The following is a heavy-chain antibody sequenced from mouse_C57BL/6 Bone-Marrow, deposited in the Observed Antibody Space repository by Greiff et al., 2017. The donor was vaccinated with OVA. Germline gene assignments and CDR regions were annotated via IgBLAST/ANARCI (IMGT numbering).Heavy chain of an antibody. CDR2: LGPGSGST. D-gene: IGHD2-12*01. Sequence: VQLQPSGAELVKPGASVKISCKASGYTFTDYYINWVKQRPGQGLEWLGTLGPGSGSTYSNEKFKGKATLTADKSSSTAYMQLSSLTSEDSAVDFCARGEAYYSPGFAYWGQGTLVTVSA. CDR1: GYTFTDYY. CDR3: ARGEAYYSPGFAY. V-gene: IGHV1-77*01. J-gene: IGHJ3*01.